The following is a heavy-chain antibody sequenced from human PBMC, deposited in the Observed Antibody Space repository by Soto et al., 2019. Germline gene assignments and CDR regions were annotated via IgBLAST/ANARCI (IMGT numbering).Heavy chain of an antibody. J-gene: IGHJ3*02. CDR2: ISAYNGNT. CDR3: ARVLDYIWGSYSFGHAFDI. CDR1: GYTFTSYG. V-gene: IGHV1-18*01. Sequence: ASVKVSCKASGYTFTSYGISWVRQAPGQGLEWKGWISAYNGNTNYAQKLQGRVTMTTDTSTSTAYMELRSLRSDDTAVYYCARVLDYIWGSYSFGHAFDIWGQGTMVTVS. D-gene: IGHD3-16*01.